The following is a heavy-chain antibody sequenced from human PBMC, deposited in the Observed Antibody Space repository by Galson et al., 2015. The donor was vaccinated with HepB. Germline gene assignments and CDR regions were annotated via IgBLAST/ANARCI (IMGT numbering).Heavy chain of an antibody. CDR3: ARAVMDYGGRGDFDY. D-gene: IGHD4-23*01. CDR1: GYTFTSYY. V-gene: IGHV1-46*01. Sequence: SVKVSCKASGYTFTSYYMHWVRQAPGQGLEWMGIINPSGGSTSYAQKFQGRVTMTRDTSTSTVYMELSSLRSEDTAVYYCARAVMDYGGRGDFDYWGQGTLVTVSS. CDR2: INPSGGST. J-gene: IGHJ4*02.